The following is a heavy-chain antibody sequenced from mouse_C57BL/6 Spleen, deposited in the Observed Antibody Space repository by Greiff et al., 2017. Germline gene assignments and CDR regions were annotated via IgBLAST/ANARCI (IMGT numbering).Heavy chain of an antibody. CDR2: IRSKSNNYAT. D-gene: IGHD1-1*01. V-gene: IGHV10-1*01. Sequence: EVKFVESGGGLVQPKGSLKLSCAASGFSFNTYAMNWVRQAPGKGLEWVARIRSKSNNYATYYADSVKDRFTISRDDSESMLYLQMNNLKTEDTAMYYCVRHEDYYGSSYWYFDVWGTGTTVTVSS. CDR1: GFSFNTYA. CDR3: VRHEDYYGSSYWYFDV. J-gene: IGHJ1*03.